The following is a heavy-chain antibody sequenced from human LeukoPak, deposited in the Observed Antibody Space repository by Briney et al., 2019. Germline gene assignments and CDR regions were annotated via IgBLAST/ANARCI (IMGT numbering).Heavy chain of an antibody. CDR1: AFTFSNAW. J-gene: IGHJ5*02. D-gene: IGHD2-2*01. CDR3: TPVLGRGDCSSTSCHPNWFDP. V-gene: IGHV3-15*01. CDR2: IKSKTDGCTT. Sequence: GGSLRLSCAASAFTFSNAWMSWVRQAPGKGLEGVVRIKSKTDGCTTDHAAPVKGRFTISRDDSKNTLYLQMNSLKTEDTAVYYCTPVLGRGDCSSTSCHPNWFDPWGQGTLVTVSS.